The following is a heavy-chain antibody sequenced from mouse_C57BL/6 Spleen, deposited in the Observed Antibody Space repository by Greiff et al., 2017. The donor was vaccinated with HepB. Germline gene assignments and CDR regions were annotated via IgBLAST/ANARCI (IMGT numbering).Heavy chain of an antibody. CDR3: ARRLRYQWPAWFAY. CDR2: IDPSDSYT. D-gene: IGHD1-1*01. V-gene: IGHV1-50*01. Sequence: VQLQQPGAELVKPGASVKLSCKASGYTFTSYWMQWVKRRPGQGLEWIGEIDPSDSYTNYNQKFKGKATLTVDTSSSTAYMQLSSLTSEDSAVYYCARRLRYQWPAWFAYWGQGTLVTVSA. CDR1: GYTFTSYW. J-gene: IGHJ3*01.